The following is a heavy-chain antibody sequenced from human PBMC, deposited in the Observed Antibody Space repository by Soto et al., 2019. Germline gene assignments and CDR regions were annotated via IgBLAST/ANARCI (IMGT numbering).Heavy chain of an antibody. CDR1: GGTFSSYT. V-gene: IGHV1-69*04. Sequence: ASVKVSCKASGGTFSSYTISWVRQAPGQGLEWMGRIIPILGIANYAQKFQGRVTITADKSTSTAYMELSSLRSEDTAVYYCARDLGLEGLRTRHYYYGMDVWGQGTTVTVAS. CDR3: ARDLGLEGLRTRHYYYGMDV. D-gene: IGHD5-12*01. J-gene: IGHJ6*02. CDR2: IIPILGIA.